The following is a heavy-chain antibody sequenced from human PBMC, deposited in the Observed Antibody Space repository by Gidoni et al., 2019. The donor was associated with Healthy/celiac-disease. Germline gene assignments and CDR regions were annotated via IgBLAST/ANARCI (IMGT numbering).Heavy chain of an antibody. Sequence: EVQLVESGGGLVQPGGSLRLSCAASGFTFSSYSMNWVRQAPGKGLEWFSYISSSSSTIYYADSVKGRFTISRDNAKNSLYLQMNSLRDEDTAVYYCARAGDSSSSDAFDIWGQGTMVTVSS. CDR1: GFTFSSYS. CDR2: ISSSSSTI. J-gene: IGHJ3*02. V-gene: IGHV3-48*02. D-gene: IGHD6-6*01. CDR3: ARAGDSSSSDAFDI.